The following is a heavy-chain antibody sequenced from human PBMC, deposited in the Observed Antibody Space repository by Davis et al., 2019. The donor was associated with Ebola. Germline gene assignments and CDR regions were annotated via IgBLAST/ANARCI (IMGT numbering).Heavy chain of an antibody. D-gene: IGHD3-16*01. Sequence: ASVKVSCKASGYTFTSYAMHWVRQAPGQRLEWMGWINAGNGNTKYSQKFQGRVTITRDTSASTAYMELSSLRSEDTAVYYCARGTRGAVGEDYWGQGTLVTASS. V-gene: IGHV1-3*01. CDR2: INAGNGNT. CDR3: ARGTRGAVGEDY. J-gene: IGHJ4*02. CDR1: GYTFTSYA.